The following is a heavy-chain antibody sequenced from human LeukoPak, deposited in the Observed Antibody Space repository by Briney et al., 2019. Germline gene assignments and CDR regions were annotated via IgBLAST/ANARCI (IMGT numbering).Heavy chain of an antibody. V-gene: IGHV3-66*01. J-gene: IGHJ4*02. CDR1: GFTVSSNY. D-gene: IGHD1-14*01. CDR2: IYSGGST. CDR3: AKDERPDGKWSIDY. Sequence: PGGSLRLSCAASGFTVSSNYMSWVRQAPGKGLEWVSVIYSGGSTYYADSVKGRFTISRDDSKNTVWLHMNSLRAEDTAVYYCAKDERPDGKWSIDYWGQGTLVTVSS.